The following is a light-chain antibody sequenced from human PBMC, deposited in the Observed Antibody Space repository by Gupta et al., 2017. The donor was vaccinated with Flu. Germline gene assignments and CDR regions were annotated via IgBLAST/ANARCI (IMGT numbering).Light chain of an antibody. V-gene: IGKV1-17*01. CDR1: QGIRDH. J-gene: IGKJ1*01. Sequence: DIQMTQSPSSLSASVGDRVTITCRASQGIRDHLGWYQQKPGKAPQRLIYEASKLQIGVPSRFSGGGSETEFTLTISSLQPEDSATYYCRQHNNFPKTFGQGTKVEIK. CDR3: RQHNNFPKT. CDR2: EAS.